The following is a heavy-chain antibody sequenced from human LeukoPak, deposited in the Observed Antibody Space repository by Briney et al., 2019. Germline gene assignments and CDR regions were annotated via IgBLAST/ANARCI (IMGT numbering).Heavy chain of an antibody. D-gene: IGHD1-26*01. CDR1: GYTFTSDY. J-gene: IGHJ5*02. CDR3: AGSSHQRNWFDP. Sequence: GASVKVSYKASGYTFTSDYMNWVRQAPGQGLEWMGIVHSSGGVIRYAQEFQDRVTVTRDTSTSTIYLELSSLRSEDTAVYYCAGSSHQRNWFDPWGQGTLVIVSS. V-gene: IGHV1-46*01. CDR2: VHSSGGVI.